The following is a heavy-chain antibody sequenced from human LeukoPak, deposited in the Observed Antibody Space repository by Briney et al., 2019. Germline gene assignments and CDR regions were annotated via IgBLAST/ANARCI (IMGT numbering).Heavy chain of an antibody. CDR3: ARPSDTSGYYIAEYFQH. D-gene: IGHD3-22*01. Sequence: GGSLRLSCAASGFAFSSYAMSWVRQAPGRGLGWVSGISISGGSTHYADSVKGRFTISRDNSKNTLNQQMNSLRAEDTAVYYCARPSDTSGYYIAEYFQHWGQGALVTISS. V-gene: IGHV3-23*01. J-gene: IGHJ1*01. CDR2: ISISGGST. CDR1: GFAFSSYA.